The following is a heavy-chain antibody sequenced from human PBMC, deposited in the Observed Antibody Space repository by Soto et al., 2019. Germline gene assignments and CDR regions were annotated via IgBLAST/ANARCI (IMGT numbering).Heavy chain of an antibody. CDR1: GFTVSSNY. Sequence: HPVGSLRLSCAASGFTVSSNYMSWVRQAPGKGLEWVSVIYSGGSTYYADSVKGRFTISRDNSKNTLYLQMNSLRAEDTAVYYCARSSSGYYYVGPYYLDYWGQGTLVTVSS. D-gene: IGHD3-22*01. V-gene: IGHV3-53*01. CDR3: ARSSSGYYYVGPYYLDY. J-gene: IGHJ4*02. CDR2: IYSGGST.